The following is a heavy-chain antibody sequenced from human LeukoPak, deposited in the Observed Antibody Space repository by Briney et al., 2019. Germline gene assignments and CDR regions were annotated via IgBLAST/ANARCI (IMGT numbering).Heavy chain of an antibody. Sequence: KGLERVSVIYSGGSTYYADSVKGRFTISRDNSKNTLYLQMNSLRAEDTAVYYCATLGYCSSTSCYGLRDAFDIWGQGTMVTVSS. J-gene: IGHJ3*02. CDR2: IYSGGST. CDR3: ATLGYCSSTSCYGLRDAFDI. V-gene: IGHV3-53*01. D-gene: IGHD2-2*01.